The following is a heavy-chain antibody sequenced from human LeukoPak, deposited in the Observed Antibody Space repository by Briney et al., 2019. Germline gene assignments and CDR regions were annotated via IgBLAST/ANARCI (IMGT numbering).Heavy chain of an antibody. CDR1: GFTFDDYG. J-gene: IGHJ4*02. CDR2: ISWNSGTI. CDR3: AKGRGVEVAGNAFFDY. D-gene: IGHD6-19*01. Sequence: GGSLRLSCAASGFTFDDYGMHWVRQAPGKGLEWVSGISWNSGTIAYADSVKGRFTISRDNAKNSLHLQMKSLRAEDTAFYFCAKGRGVEVAGNAFFDYWGQGTLVTVSS. V-gene: IGHV3-9*01.